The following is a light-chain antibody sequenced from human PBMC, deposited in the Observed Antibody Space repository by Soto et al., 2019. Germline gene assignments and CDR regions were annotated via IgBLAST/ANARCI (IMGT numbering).Light chain of an antibody. CDR2: KAS. Sequence: DIQMTQSPSTLSASVGDRVTITCRASQSISIWLAWYQQKPGKAPKILIYKASSLESGVPSRFSGSGSGTDFTLTISSLQPEDFATYYCQQSYSTPHTFGQGTRLEIK. J-gene: IGKJ5*01. CDR1: QSISIW. CDR3: QQSYSTPHT. V-gene: IGKV1-5*03.